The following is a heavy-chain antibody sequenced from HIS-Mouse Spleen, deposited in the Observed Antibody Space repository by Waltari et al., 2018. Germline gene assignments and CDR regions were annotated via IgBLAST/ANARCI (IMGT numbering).Heavy chain of an antibody. CDR3: AREIPYSSSWYDWYFDL. J-gene: IGHJ2*01. CDR2: IYYSWIT. D-gene: IGHD6-13*01. CDR1: GGSITSSRYY. V-gene: IGHV4-39*07. Sequence: QLQLQESGPGLVKPSETLSLTCPVSGGSITSSRYYWAWIRQPPGKGLEWIGSIYYSWITYYNPSLKSRVTISVDTSKNQFSLKLSSVTAADTAVYYCAREIPYSSSWYDWYFDLWGRGTLVTVSS.